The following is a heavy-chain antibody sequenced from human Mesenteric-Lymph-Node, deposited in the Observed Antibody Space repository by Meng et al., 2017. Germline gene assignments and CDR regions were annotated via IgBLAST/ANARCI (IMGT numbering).Heavy chain of an antibody. CDR2: ISYDEGDK. CDR1: GFTLSTHT. V-gene: IGHV3-30*04. CDR3: ARPTSDWGAVDI. J-gene: IGHJ3*02. D-gene: IGHD7-27*01. Sequence: GESLKISCAASGFTLSTHTMHWVRQAPGKGLQWVAVISYDEGDKFYADSVKGRFTISRDNSKSALYLQMNSLKTEDTAMYYCARPTSDWGAVDIWGQGTMVTVSS.